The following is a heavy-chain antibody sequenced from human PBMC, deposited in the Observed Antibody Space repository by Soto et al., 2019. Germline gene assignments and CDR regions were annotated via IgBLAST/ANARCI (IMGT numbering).Heavy chain of an antibody. Sequence: SLTCTVSDGSISGNFLTWIRQPAGKGLEWIGRISSNGNTDYNPSLKSRVTMSIDTSKNHFSLDLISVTASDTAIYYCAREVWVAGLLYYFDFWGQGTLVTVSS. CDR2: ISSNGNT. V-gene: IGHV4-4*07. J-gene: IGHJ4*02. CDR1: DGSISGNF. D-gene: IGHD6-19*01. CDR3: AREVWVAGLLYYFDF.